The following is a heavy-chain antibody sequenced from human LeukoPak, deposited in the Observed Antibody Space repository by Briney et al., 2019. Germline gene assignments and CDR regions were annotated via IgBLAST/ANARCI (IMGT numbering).Heavy chain of an antibody. V-gene: IGHV3-30*03. J-gene: IGHJ3*02. CDR2: ISYDGSTK. D-gene: IGHD1-26*01. Sequence: GGSLRLSCAASGFTFSDYGMHWVRQAPGKGLEWVAVISYDGSTKYYADSVKGRFTISRDNAKNSLYLQMNSLRAEDTAVYYCARLSGTSDAFDIWGQGTMATVSS. CDR3: ARLSGTSDAFDI. CDR1: GFTFSDYG.